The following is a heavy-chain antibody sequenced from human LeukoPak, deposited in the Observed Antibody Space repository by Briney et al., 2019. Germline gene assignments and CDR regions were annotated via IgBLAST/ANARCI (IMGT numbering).Heavy chain of an antibody. D-gene: IGHD2-15*01. CDR2: IYPGDSDT. J-gene: IGHJ5*02. CDR1: GYSFTSYW. V-gene: IGHV5-51*01. CDR3: VRSPACSSGTCYPNWFDP. Sequence: GESLKISCKGSGYSFTSYWIGWVRQMPGKGLEWIGIIYPGDSDTRYSPSFQGQVTISADKSISTAYLQWSSLKASDTVMYYCVRSPACSSGTCYPNWFDPWGQGTLVTVSS.